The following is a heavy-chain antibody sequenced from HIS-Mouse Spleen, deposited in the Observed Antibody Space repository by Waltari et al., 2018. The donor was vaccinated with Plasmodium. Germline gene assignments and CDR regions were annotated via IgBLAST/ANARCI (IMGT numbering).Heavy chain of an antibody. Sequence: EVQLLESGGGLVQPGGSLRLSCAASGFTFSSYAMSWVRQAPGEGLEGVSAISGRGGSTYYADSVKGRFTISRDNSKNTLYLQMNSLRAEDTAVYYCAKDRSVVVPAASDYWGQGTLVTVSS. CDR2: ISGRGGST. V-gene: IGHV3-23*01. CDR3: AKDRSVVVPAASDY. D-gene: IGHD2-2*01. CDR1: GFTFSSYA. J-gene: IGHJ4*02.